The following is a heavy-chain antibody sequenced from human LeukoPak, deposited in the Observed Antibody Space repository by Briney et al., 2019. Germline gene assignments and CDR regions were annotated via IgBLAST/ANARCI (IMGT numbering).Heavy chain of an antibody. CDR3: ARVEPMITFGGVIAHYFDY. V-gene: IGHV4-31*03. CDR1: GGSISSGGYY. CDR2: IYYSGST. Sequence: SETLSLTCTVSGGSISSGGYYWSWIRQHPGKGLEWIVYIYYSGSTYYNPSLKSRVTISVDTSKNQFSLKLSSVTAADTAVYYCARVEPMITFGGVIAHYFDYWGQGTLVTVSS. J-gene: IGHJ4*02. D-gene: IGHD3-16*02.